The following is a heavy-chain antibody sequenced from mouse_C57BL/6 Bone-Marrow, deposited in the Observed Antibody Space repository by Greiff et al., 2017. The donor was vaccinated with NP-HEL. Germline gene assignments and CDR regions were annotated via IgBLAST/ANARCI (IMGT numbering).Heavy chain of an antibody. V-gene: IGHV1-39*01. CDR3: ARYLYYDGRYYYAMDY. D-gene: IGHD1-1*01. CDR2: INPNYGTT. Sequence: VQLQQSGPELVKPGASVKISCKASGYSFTDYNMNWVKQSHGKSLEWIGVINPNYGTTSYNQKFKGKATLTVDQSSSTAYMQLNSLTSEDSAVYYSARYLYYDGRYYYAMDYWGQGTSVTVSS. CDR1: GYSFTDYN. J-gene: IGHJ4*01.